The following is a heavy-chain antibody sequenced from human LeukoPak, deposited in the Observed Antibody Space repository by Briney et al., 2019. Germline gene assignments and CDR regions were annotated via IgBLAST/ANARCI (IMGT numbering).Heavy chain of an antibody. D-gene: IGHD6-6*01. CDR3: AKAPRIAARPVNWFDP. CDR1: GFTFSSYA. CDR2: ISGSGGST. J-gene: IGHJ5*02. Sequence: GGSLRLSCAASGFTFSSYAMSWVRQAPGKGLEWVSAISGSGGSTYYADSVKGRSTISRDNSKNTLYLQMNSLRAEDTAVYYCAKAPRIAARPVNWFDPWGQGTLVTVSS. V-gene: IGHV3-23*01.